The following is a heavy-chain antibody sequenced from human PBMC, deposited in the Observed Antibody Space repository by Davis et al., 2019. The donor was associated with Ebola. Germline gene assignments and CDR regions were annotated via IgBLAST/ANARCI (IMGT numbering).Heavy chain of an antibody. J-gene: IGHJ4*02. CDR1: GYTFTDYA. V-gene: IGHV1-18*01. D-gene: IGHD3-3*01. CDR2: SSTSNGNT. Sequence: ASVKVSCKASGYTFTDYAITWVRQAPGQGLEWMGWSSTSNGNTNYAQKLQGRVTMTTDTSTSTAYMELRSLRSDDTAMYYCVRDFWSDDPGYWGQGTLVTVSS. CDR3: VRDFWSDDPGY.